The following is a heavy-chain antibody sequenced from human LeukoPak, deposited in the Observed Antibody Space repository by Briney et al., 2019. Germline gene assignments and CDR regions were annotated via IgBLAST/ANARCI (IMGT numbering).Heavy chain of an antibody. D-gene: IGHD5-24*01. Sequence: KPSETLSLTCTVSGGSISSGDYYWSWIRQPPGKGLEWIGYIYYSGSTYYNPSLKSRVTISVDTSKNQFSLNLSSVTAADTALYYCARGGRDGYPLFDSWGQGTLVTVSS. CDR3: ARGGRDGYPLFDS. CDR2: IYYSGST. CDR1: GGSISSGDYY. J-gene: IGHJ4*02. V-gene: IGHV4-30-4*02.